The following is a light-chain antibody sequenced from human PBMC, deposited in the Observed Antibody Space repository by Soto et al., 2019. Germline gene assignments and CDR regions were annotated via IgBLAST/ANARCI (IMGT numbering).Light chain of an antibody. CDR2: GAS. CDR3: QQYGSSLTWT. Sequence: DIVLTQSPGTLSLSPGQRATLSCRASQTVSSSSLAWYQQKPPQAPRLLIYGASSRATGIPDRFSGSGSATDFTLTVSRLEPQDFAVYYCQQYGSSLTWTFGQGTKVDIK. CDR1: QTVSSSS. J-gene: IGKJ1*01. V-gene: IGKV3-20*01.